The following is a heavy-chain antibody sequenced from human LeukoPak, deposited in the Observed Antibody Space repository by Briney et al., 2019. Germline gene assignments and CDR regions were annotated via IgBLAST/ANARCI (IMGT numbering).Heavy chain of an antibody. CDR3: AKAVYSSSPPPYYFDY. Sequence: PGRSLRLSCAASGFTFDDYGMPWVRQAPGKGLEWVTGISWNSGSIGYADSVKGRFTISRDNAKNSLYLQMNSLRAEDTALYYCAKAVYSSSPPPYYFDYWGQGTLVTVSS. CDR1: GFTFDDYG. D-gene: IGHD6-6*01. CDR2: ISWNSGSI. J-gene: IGHJ4*02. V-gene: IGHV3-9*01.